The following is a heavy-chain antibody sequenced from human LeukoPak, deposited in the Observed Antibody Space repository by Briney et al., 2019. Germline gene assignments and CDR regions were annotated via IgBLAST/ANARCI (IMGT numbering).Heavy chain of an antibody. V-gene: IGHV3-30*18. J-gene: IGHJ4*02. CDR2: ISYDGSNE. CDR3: AKGLTYNFWSGPIDY. D-gene: IGHD3-3*01. Sequence: GGSLRLSCAASGFIFTNYFMSWVRQAPGKGLEWVALISYDGSNEYYADSVKGRFAISRDNSKNTLFLQLNSLRAEDTAIYYCAKGLTYNFWSGPIDYWGQGTLVTVSS. CDR1: GFIFTNYF.